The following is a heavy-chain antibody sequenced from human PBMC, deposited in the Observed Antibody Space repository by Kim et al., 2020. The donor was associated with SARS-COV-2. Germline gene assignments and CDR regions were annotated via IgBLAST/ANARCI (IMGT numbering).Heavy chain of an antibody. D-gene: IGHD3-10*01. Sequence: SHPSLKSRVTISVATSKNQFSLKLSCVTAADTAVYYCASLARGGYYGMDVWGQGTTVPVSS. V-gene: IGHV4-31*02. CDR3: ASLARGGYYGMDV. J-gene: IGHJ6*02.